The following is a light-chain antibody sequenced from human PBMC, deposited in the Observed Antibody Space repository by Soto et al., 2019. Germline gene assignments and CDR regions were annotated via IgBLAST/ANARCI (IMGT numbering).Light chain of an antibody. CDR2: DAS. V-gene: IGKV3-20*01. Sequence: IVLTQSPGTLSLSPGDRGTLSGVAIQSIGSGYLAWYPHKPGQAPRLLIRDASSRATGIPDRFSGSGSGTDFTLTISRQEPEDFAVYYCQQYGSSPPWTFGQGTKVDI. CDR3: QQYGSSPPWT. J-gene: IGKJ1*01. CDR1: QSIGSGY.